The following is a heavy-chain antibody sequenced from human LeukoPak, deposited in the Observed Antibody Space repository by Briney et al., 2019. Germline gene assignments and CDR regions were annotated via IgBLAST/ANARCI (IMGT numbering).Heavy chain of an antibody. D-gene: IGHD6-19*01. J-gene: IGHJ3*02. Sequence: GASVKVSCKVSGYTLTELSMHWERQAPGKGLEWMGGFDPEDGETIYAQKFQGRVTMTEDTSTDTAYMVLSSLRSEDTAVYYCATVPWGSGRAEQAFDIWGQGTMVTVSS. V-gene: IGHV1-24*01. CDR3: ATVPWGSGRAEQAFDI. CDR2: FDPEDGET. CDR1: GYTLTELS.